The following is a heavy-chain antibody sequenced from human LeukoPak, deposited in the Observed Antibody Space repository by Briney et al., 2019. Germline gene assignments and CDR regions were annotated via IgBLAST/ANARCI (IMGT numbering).Heavy chain of an antibody. CDR2: INHSGST. J-gene: IGHJ4*02. D-gene: IGHD3-3*02. CDR1: GGSFSGYY. Sequence: SETLSLTCAVYGGSFSGYYWSWIRQPPGKGLEWIGEINHSGSTNYNPSLKSRVTVSVDTSKNQFSLKLSSVTAADTAVYYCAEGLLGYWGQGTPVTVSS. V-gene: IGHV4-34*01. CDR3: AEGLLGY.